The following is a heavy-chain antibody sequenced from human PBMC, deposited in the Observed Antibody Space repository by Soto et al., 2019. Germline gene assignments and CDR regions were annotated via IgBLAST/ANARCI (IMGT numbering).Heavy chain of an antibody. CDR2: IIPIFGTA. CDR3: ARGHYGSGSLTPNYYYYGMDV. J-gene: IGHJ6*02. Sequence: SVKVSCKASGGTFSSYAISWVRQAPGQGLEWMGGIIPIFGTANYAQKFQGRVTITADESTSTAYMELSSLRSEDTAVYYCARGHYGSGSLTPNYYYYGMDVWGQGTTVTVSS. CDR1: GGTFSSYA. D-gene: IGHD3-10*01. V-gene: IGHV1-69*13.